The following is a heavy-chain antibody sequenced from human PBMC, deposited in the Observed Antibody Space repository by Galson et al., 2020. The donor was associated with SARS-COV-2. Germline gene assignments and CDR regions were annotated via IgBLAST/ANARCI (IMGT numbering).Heavy chain of an antibody. V-gene: IGHV2-5*02. D-gene: IGHD5-12*01. CDR2: INWDDDK. Sequence: SGPTLVKPTQTLTLTCTFSGFSLNTRGVGVGWIRQPPGKALEWLGIINWDDDKRYSPSLKSRLTITKITSKNQVVLTMTDMDPVDTATYYCGHRQGAAGTGIVARLAQMVISADYFDPWGQGILVTVSS. CDR1: GFSLNTRGVG. J-gene: IGHJ5*02. CDR3: GHRQGAAGTGIVARLAQMVISADYFDP.